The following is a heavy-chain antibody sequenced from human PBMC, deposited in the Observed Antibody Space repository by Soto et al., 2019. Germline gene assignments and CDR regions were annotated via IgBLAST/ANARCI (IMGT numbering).Heavy chain of an antibody. J-gene: IGHJ6*02. CDR2: IYISGST. D-gene: IGHD6-13*01. V-gene: IGHV4-4*07. Sequence: QVQLQESGPGLVKPAETLSLTCTVSGCSINSYYWYWIRQPAGKGLEWIGRIYISGSTNYNPSLRSQANMSRDTSKNQFSLKVSSVTAADTAVYYCAKASSRSSLGQYGLDVWGQGTTVTVSS. CDR3: AKASSRSSLGQYGLDV. CDR1: GCSINSYY.